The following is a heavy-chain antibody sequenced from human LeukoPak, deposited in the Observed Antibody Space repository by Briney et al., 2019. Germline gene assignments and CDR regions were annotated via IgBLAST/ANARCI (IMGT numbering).Heavy chain of an antibody. CDR2: ISAYNGNT. J-gene: IGHJ4*02. D-gene: IGHD3-10*01. CDR3: ARDRAGPLLWFGELFD. V-gene: IGHV1-18*01. CDR1: GYTFTSYG. Sequence: ASVKVSCKASGYTFTSYGISWVRQAPGQGLEWMGWISAYNGNTNYAQKLQGRVTMTTDTSTSTAYMELRSLRSDDTAVYYCARDRAGPLLWFGELFDWGQGTLVTVSS.